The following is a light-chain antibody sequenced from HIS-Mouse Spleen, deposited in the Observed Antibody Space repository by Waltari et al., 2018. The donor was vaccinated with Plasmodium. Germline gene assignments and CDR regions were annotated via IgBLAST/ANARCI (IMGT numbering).Light chain of an antibody. CDR3: QQYGSSPYT. CDR1: QSVSSSY. Sequence: EIVLTQSPGTLSLSPGERATLSCRASQSVSSSYLAWYQQKPGQAPRVLIYGASSRATGIPYRFSGSGSGTDFTLTISRLEPEDFAVYYCQQYGSSPYTFGQGTKLEIK. J-gene: IGKJ2*01. CDR2: GAS. V-gene: IGKV3-20*01.